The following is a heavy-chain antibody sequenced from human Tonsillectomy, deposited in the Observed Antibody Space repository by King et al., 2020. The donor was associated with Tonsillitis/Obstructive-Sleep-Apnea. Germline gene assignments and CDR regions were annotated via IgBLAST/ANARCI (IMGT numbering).Heavy chain of an antibody. CDR2: ISGSGGST. J-gene: IGHJ6*02. CDR1: GFTFSSYA. V-gene: IGHV3-23*04. D-gene: IGHD6-13*01. Sequence: VQLVESGGGLVQPGGSLRLSCAASGFTFSSYAMNWVRQAPGKGLEWVSVISGSGGSTYYADSVKGRFTISRDNSKNTLYLQMNGLRAEDTAVYYCAKDQVSSSSWGDYGKDVWGQGTTVTVSS. CDR3: AKDQVSSSSWGDYGKDV.